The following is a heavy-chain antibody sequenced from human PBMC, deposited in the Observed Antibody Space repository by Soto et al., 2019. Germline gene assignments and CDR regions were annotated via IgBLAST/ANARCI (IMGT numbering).Heavy chain of an antibody. J-gene: IGHJ5*02. CDR2: ISGSGGST. D-gene: IGHD2-15*01. Sequence: GGSLRLSCAASGFTFSSYAMSWVRQAPGKGLEWVSAISGSGGSTYYADSVKGRFTISGDNSKNTLYLQMNSLRAEDTAVYYCAKDLVERYCSGGSCSASWFDPWGQGTLVTVSS. CDR1: GFTFSSYA. V-gene: IGHV3-23*01. CDR3: AKDLVERYCSGGSCSASWFDP.